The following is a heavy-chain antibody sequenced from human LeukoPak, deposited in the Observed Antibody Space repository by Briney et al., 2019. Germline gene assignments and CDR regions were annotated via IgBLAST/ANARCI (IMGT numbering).Heavy chain of an antibody. J-gene: IGHJ6*03. CDR2: ISYNGSP. Sequence: SETLSLTRTVSGGSISSYYWTWIRQPPGKGLDWIGYISYNGSPNYNPALQSRVTISVDTSKNQISLKLSSVTAADTAVYYCARTTTVRGTYYMDVWGKGTTVTISS. CDR3: ARTTTVRGTYYMDV. D-gene: IGHD3-10*01. V-gene: IGHV4-59*08. CDR1: GGSISSYY.